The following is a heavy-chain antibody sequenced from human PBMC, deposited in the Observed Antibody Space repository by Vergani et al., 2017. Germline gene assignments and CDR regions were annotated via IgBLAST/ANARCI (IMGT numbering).Heavy chain of an antibody. CDR1: GFTFSSYG. CDR3: AKRDHGYCSGGSCYGMDV. V-gene: IGHV3-30*02. D-gene: IGHD2-15*01. Sequence: QVQLVESGGGLVKPGGSLRLSCAASGFTFSSYGMHWVRQAPGKGLEWVAFIRYDGSNKYYADSVKGRFTISRDNSKNTLYLQMNSLRAEDTAVYYCAKRDHGYCSGGSCYGMDVWGQGTTVTVSS. CDR2: IRYDGSNK. J-gene: IGHJ6*02.